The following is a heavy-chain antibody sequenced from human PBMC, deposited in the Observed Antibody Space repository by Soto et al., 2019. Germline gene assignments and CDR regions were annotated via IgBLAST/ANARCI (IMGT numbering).Heavy chain of an antibody. D-gene: IGHD3-16*01. CDR3: ARVSGDYDYIWGSHVDY. Sequence: PSETLSLTCTVSGGSISSSSYYWGWIRQPPGKGLEWIGSIYYSGSTYYNPSLKSRVTISVDTSKNQFSLKLSSVTAADTAVYFFARVSGDYDYIWGSHVDYWGQGTLVTVSS. CDR2: IYYSGST. V-gene: IGHV4-39*07. CDR1: GGSISSSSYY. J-gene: IGHJ4*02.